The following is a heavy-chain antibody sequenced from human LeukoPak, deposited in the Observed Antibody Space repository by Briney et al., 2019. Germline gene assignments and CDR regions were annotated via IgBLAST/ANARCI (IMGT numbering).Heavy chain of an antibody. J-gene: IGHJ4*02. CDR2: IKQDGSEK. Sequence: PGGSLRLSCAASGFTFSTYWMSWVRQAPGKGLEWVANIKQDGSEKDYVDSVKGRFTISRDNAKNSLYLQMNSLRAEDTAVYYCARDITIFGVDLANDYWGQGTLVTVSS. CDR1: GFTFSTYW. V-gene: IGHV3-7*01. D-gene: IGHD3-3*01. CDR3: ARDITIFGVDLANDY.